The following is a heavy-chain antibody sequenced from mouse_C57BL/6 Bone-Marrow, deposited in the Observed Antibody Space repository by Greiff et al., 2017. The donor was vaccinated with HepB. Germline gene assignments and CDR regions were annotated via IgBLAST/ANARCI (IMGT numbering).Heavy chain of an antibody. V-gene: IGHV10-3*01. D-gene: IGHD2-2*01. Sequence: VQLQQSGGGLVQPKGSLKLSCAASGFTFNTYAMHWVRQAPGKGLEWVARIRSKSSNYATYYADSVKDRFTISRDDSQSMLYLQMNNLKTEDTAMYYCVRSTMVTTSFAYWGQGTLVTVSA. CDR3: VRSTMVTTSFAY. CDR1: GFTFNTYA. J-gene: IGHJ3*01. CDR2: IRSKSSNYAT.